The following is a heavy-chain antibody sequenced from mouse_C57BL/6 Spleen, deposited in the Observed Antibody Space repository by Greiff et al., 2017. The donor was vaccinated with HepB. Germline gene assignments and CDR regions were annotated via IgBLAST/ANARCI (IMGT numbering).Heavy chain of an antibody. Sequence: VQLQQSGPELVKPGASVKISCKASGYAFSSSWMNWVKQRPGKGLEWIGRIYPGDGDTNYNGKFKGKATLTADKSSSTAYMQLSSLTSEDSAVYVCARGYDGYYPYFDYWGQGTTLTVSS. CDR3: ARGYDGYYPYFDY. J-gene: IGHJ2*01. CDR2: IYPGDGDT. CDR1: GYAFSSSW. D-gene: IGHD2-3*01. V-gene: IGHV1-82*01.